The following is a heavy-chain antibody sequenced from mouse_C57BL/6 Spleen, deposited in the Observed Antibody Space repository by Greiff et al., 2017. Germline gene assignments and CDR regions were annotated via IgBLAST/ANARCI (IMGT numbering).Heavy chain of an antibody. D-gene: IGHD3-2*02. Sequence: ESGPGLVKPSQSLSLTCSVTGYSITSGYYWNWIRQFPGNKLEWMGYISYDGSNNYNPSLKNRISITRDTSKNQFFLKLNSVTTEDTATYYCARDSSGPPDYWGQGTTLTVSS. V-gene: IGHV3-6*01. J-gene: IGHJ2*01. CDR3: ARDSSGPPDY. CDR2: ISYDGSN. CDR1: GYSITSGYY.